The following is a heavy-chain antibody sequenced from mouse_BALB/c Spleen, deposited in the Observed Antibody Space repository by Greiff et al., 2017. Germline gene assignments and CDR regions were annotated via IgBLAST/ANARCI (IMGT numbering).Heavy chain of an antibody. CDR2: ISNGGGST. Sequence: EVQVVESGGGLVQPGGSLKLSCAASGFTFSSYTMSWVRQTPEKRLEWVAYISNGGGSTYYPDTVKGRFTISRDNAKNTLYLQMSSLKSEDTAMYYCARQTTVGYFDVWGAGTTVTVAS. J-gene: IGHJ1*01. CDR3: ARQTTVGYFDV. D-gene: IGHD1-1*01. CDR1: GFTFSSYT. V-gene: IGHV5-12-2*01.